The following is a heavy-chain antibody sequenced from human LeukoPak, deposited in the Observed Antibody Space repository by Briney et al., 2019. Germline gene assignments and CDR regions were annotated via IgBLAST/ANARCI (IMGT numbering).Heavy chain of an antibody. CDR2: IYTSGST. CDR3: ARDRYYYDSSGSPFDY. J-gene: IGHJ4*02. V-gene: IGHV4-4*07. Sequence: SETLSLTCTVSGGSISSYYWSWIRQPLGKGLEWIGRIYTSGSTNYNPSLKSRVTMSVDTSKNQFSLKLSSVTAADTAVYYCARDRYYYDSSGSPFDYWGQGTLVTVSS. CDR1: GGSISSYY. D-gene: IGHD3-22*01.